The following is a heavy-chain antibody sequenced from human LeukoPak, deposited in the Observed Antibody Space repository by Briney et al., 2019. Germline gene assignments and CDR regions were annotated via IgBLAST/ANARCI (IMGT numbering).Heavy chain of an antibody. J-gene: IGHJ4*02. CDR1: GGSISSYS. CDR2: MYSGGST. Sequence: PSETLSLTCTVSGGSISSYSWSWIRQPPGKGLEWIGYMYSGGSTKYKSSLKSRVTISVDTSKNQCSLKLSSVTAADTAVYYCARQLISGSYSGFDYWGQGTLVTVYS. CDR3: ARQLISGSYSGFDY. D-gene: IGHD1-26*01. V-gene: IGHV4-59*08.